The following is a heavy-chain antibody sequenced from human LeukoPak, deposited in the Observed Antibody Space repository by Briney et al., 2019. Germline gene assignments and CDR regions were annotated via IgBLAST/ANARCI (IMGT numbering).Heavy chain of an antibody. V-gene: IGHV1-69*05. Sequence: ASVKVSCKASGGTFSSYAISWVRQAPGQGLEWMGGIIPIFGTANYAQKFQGRVTITTDESTSTAYMELSSLRSEDTAVYYCARGGYSYGSWYWYFDLWGRGTLVTVSS. D-gene: IGHD5-18*01. CDR1: GGTFSSYA. CDR3: ARGGYSYGSWYWYFDL. J-gene: IGHJ2*01. CDR2: IIPIFGTA.